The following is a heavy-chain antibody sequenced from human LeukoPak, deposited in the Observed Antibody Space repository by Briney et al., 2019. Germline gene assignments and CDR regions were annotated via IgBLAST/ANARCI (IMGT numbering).Heavy chain of an antibody. CDR2: IYYSGST. CDR1: GGSISSYY. J-gene: IGHJ3*02. Sequence: SETLSLTCTVSGGSISSYYWSWIRQPPGKGLEWIGYIYYSGSTNYNPSLKSRVTISVDTSKNQFSLKLSSVTAADTAVYYCATETSVAVGPDAFDIWGQGTMVTVSS. CDR3: ATETSVAVGPDAFDI. D-gene: IGHD6-19*01. V-gene: IGHV4-59*12.